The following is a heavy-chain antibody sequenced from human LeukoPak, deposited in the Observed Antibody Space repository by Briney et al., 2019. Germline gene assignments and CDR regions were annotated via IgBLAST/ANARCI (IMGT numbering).Heavy chain of an antibody. D-gene: IGHD1-26*01. J-gene: IGHJ4*02. CDR2: ISYDGSNK. CDR1: GFTFSSYG. CDR3: AKGDSGETYFDY. Sequence: PGRSLRLSCAASGFTFSSYGMHWVRQAPGKGLEWVAVISYDGSNKHYADSVKGRFTISRDNSKNTLYLQMNSLRAEDTAVYYCAKGDSGETYFDYWGQGTLVTVSS. V-gene: IGHV3-30*18.